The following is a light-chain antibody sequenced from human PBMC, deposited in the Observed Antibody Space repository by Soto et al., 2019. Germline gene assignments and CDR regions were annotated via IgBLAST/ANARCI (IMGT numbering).Light chain of an antibody. CDR2: EVT. CDR3: SSYTNINTRACV. Sequence: QSVLTQPASVSGSPGQSITISCTGTSGDIGSYNRVSWYQQHPGKAPKLIIYEVTDWPSAVSNRFSGSKSDNTASLTISGLQAEDEAEYYCSSYTNINTRACVFGTGTKVTVL. CDR1: SGDIGSYNR. J-gene: IGLJ1*01. V-gene: IGLV2-14*03.